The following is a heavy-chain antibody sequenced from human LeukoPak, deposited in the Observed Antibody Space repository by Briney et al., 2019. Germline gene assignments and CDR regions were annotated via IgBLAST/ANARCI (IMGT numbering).Heavy chain of an antibody. CDR2: ISGSGGST. CDR3: AKALRFLEWFTTYSDAFDI. D-gene: IGHD3-3*01. J-gene: IGHJ3*02. Sequence: PGGSLRLSCAASGFTFSSYAMSWVRQAPGKGLEWVSAISGSGGSTYYADSVKGRFTISRDNSKNTLYLQMNSLRAEDTAVYYCAKALRFLEWFTTYSDAFDIWGQGTMVTVSS. V-gene: IGHV3-23*01. CDR1: GFTFSSYA.